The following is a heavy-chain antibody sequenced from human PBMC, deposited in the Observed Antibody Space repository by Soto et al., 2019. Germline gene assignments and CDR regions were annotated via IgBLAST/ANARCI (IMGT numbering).Heavy chain of an antibody. V-gene: IGHV3-9*01. CDR2: ISWNSGSI. J-gene: IGHJ4*02. Sequence: PGGSLRLSCAASGFTFDDYAMHWVRQAPGKGLEWVSGISWNSGSIGYADSVKGRFTISRDNAKNSLYLQMNSLRAEDTALYYCAKGPCWGQGTLVTVSS. CDR1: GFTFDDYA. CDR3: AKGPC.